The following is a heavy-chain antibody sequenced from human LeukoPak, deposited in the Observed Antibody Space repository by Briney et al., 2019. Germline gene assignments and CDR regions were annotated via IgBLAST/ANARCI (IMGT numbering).Heavy chain of an antibody. CDR2: INTNTGNP. V-gene: IGHV7-4-1*02. Sequence: ASVKVSCKASGYTFTSYAMNWVRQAPGQGLEWMGWINTNTGNPTYAQGFTGRFVFSLDTSVSTAYLQISSLKADDTAVYYCARGGATVTPNWFFDLWGRGTLVTVSS. D-gene: IGHD4-17*01. CDR1: GYTFTSYA. J-gene: IGHJ2*01. CDR3: ARGGATVTPNWFFDL.